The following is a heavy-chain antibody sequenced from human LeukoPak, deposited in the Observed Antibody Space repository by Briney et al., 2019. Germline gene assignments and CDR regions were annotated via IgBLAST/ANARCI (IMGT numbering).Heavy chain of an antibody. CDR1: GGSISSSSYY. D-gene: IGHD3-22*01. J-gene: IGHJ4*02. CDR3: ARNWFYNDSRGNHPLYYFDY. V-gene: IGHV4-39*01. Sequence: SETLSLTCTVSGGSISSSSYYWGWIRQPPGEGLEWIGSIYYSVSTYYKLSLKSRVTISVDTSKNQFSLKLSSVTAADTAVYYCARNWFYNDSRGNHPLYYFDYWGQGTLVTVSS. CDR2: IYYSVST.